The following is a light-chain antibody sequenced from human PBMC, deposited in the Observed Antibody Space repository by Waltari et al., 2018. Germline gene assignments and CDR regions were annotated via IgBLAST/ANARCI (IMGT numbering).Light chain of an antibody. J-gene: IGKJ2*01. CDR1: QDISNY. CDR2: DAS. Sequence: DIQMTQSPSSLSASVGDRVTMTCQSSQDISNYLNWYQQKPGKAPKLLIYDASNLETGVPSRFSGSGYGTEFTFTISSLQPEDIATYYCQQYDDFPYTFGQGTKLEIK. V-gene: IGKV1-33*01. CDR3: QQYDDFPYT.